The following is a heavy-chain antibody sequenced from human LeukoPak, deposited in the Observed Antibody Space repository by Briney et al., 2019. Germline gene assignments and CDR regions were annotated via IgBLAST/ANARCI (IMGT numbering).Heavy chain of an antibody. CDR1: GYSFTTYW. CDR3: ARVAKTGYSSSSDYFDY. Sequence: GESLKISCKGSGYSFTTYWIGWVRQVPGKGLEWMGIIYPGDSDTRYSPSFQGQVTISADKSISTAYLQWSSLKASDTAMYYCARVAKTGYSSSSDYFDYWGQGTLVTVSS. CDR2: IYPGDSDT. J-gene: IGHJ4*02. V-gene: IGHV5-51*01. D-gene: IGHD6-6*01.